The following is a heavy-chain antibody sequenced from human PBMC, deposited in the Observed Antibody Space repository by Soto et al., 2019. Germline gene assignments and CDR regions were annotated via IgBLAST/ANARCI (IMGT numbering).Heavy chain of an antibody. Sequence: GESLKISCKGSGYSFTNYWIAWVRQMPGQGLEWMGIIYPGDSDTTYNPSVQGHVTISVDKSISTAYLQWASLEASDTAMYYCARQKLWMATINNDAFDIWGQGTMVTVSS. CDR3: ARQKLWMATINNDAFDI. CDR2: IYPGDSDT. V-gene: IGHV5-51*01. D-gene: IGHD2-21*01. J-gene: IGHJ3*02. CDR1: GYSFTNYW.